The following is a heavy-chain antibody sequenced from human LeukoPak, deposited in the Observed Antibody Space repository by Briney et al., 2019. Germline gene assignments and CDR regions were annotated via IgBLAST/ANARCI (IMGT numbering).Heavy chain of an antibody. V-gene: IGHV3-23*01. J-gene: IGHJ6*03. CDR3: AKDGLPRSGYYYYYMDV. Sequence: LSLTCTVSGDSISSGDYYWSWVRQAPGKGLEWVSGISGSGGSTHYADSVTGRFTISRDNSKNTLYLQMNSLRAEDTAVYYCAKDGLPRSGYYYYYMDVWGKGTTVTISS. CDR1: GDSISSGDYY. D-gene: IGHD5-12*01. CDR2: ISGSGGST.